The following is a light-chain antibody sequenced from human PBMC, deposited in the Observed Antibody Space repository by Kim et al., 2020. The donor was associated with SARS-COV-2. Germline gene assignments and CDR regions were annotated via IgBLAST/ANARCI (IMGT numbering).Light chain of an antibody. J-gene: IGKJ1*01. Sequence: EIVMTQSPATLSVSPGERATLSCRASQSVRSNLAWYQQKPGQAPRLLFYGASTRATGIPARFSGGGSGTEFTLTITSLQSEDFAVYYCQQYNNWPRTFGQGTKVDIK. CDR1: QSVRSN. CDR3: QQYNNWPRT. CDR2: GAS. V-gene: IGKV3-15*01.